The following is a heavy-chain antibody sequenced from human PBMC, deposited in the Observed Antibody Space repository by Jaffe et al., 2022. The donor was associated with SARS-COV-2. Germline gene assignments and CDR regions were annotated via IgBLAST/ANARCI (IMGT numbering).Heavy chain of an antibody. CDR3: ARGDHGSGWYLLGY. Sequence: QVQLQESGPGLVKPSETLSLTCTVSGGSISSYYWSWIRQPPGKGLEWIGYISYSGYTKYNPSLTSRVTISLDTSKSQFSLRLTSVTAADTAVYYCARGDHGSGWYLLGYWGRGALVTVSS. J-gene: IGHJ4*02. D-gene: IGHD6-19*01. CDR1: GGSISSYY. CDR2: ISYSGYT. V-gene: IGHV4-59*01.